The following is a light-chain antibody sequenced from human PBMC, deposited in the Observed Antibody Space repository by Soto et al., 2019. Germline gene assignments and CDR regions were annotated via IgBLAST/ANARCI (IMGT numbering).Light chain of an antibody. J-gene: IGKJ4*01. CDR1: QSVSSSY. CDR2: GAS. Sequence: EIVLTQSPGPLSLSPGERATLSCRASQSVSSSYLAWYQQKPGQAPRLLIYGASSRATGIPDRFSGSGSATDFTLTISRLEPEDFAVYYCQQYDSSPLTFGGGTKVEIK. CDR3: QQYDSSPLT. V-gene: IGKV3-20*01.